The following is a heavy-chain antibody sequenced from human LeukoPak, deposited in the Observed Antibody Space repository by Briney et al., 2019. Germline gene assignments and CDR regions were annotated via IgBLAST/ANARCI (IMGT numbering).Heavy chain of an antibody. CDR1: GFTFSSYE. V-gene: IGHV3-48*03. CDR2: ISSSGSTV. Sequence: GESLRLSCAASGFTFSSYEMNWVRQAAGQGLEWVAYISSSGSTVYYADSVKGRFTISRDNAKNSLFLQMNSLRAEDTADYYCAREKFYDNSGYDYWGQGTLVTVSS. D-gene: IGHD3-22*01. CDR3: AREKFYDNSGYDY. J-gene: IGHJ4*02.